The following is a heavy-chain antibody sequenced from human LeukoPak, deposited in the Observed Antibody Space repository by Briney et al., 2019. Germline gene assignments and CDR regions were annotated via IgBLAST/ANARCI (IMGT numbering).Heavy chain of an antibody. J-gene: IGHJ3*02. CDR3: ATNRNRVIDTFDI. V-gene: IGHV4-59*08. CDR2: NSGSA. Sequence: SETLSLTCTVSGGSIGSYFWSWIRQPPGKGLEWIGYNSGSAKYNPSLKSRVTISVDTSKNQFSLKVRSVTAADTAVYYCATNRNRVIDTFDIWGQGTMVTVSS. D-gene: IGHD1-14*01. CDR1: GGSIGSYF.